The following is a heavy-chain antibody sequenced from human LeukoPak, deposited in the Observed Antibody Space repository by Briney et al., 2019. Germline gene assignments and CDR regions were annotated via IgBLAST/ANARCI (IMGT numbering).Heavy chain of an antibody. V-gene: IGHV3-23*01. CDR3: AKAEYSSGWPDLDY. D-gene: IGHD6-19*01. CDR1: GFTFSSYA. J-gene: IGHJ4*02. CDR2: ISGSGGST. Sequence: PGGSLRLSCAASGFTFSSYAMSWVRQAPGKGLEWVSAISGSGGSTYHADSVKGRFTISRDNSKNTLYLQMNSLRAEDTAVYYCAKAEYSSGWPDLDYWGQGTLVTVSS.